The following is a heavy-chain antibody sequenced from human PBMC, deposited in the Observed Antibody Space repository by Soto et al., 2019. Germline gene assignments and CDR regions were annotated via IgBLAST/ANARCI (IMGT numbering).Heavy chain of an antibody. Sequence: GSSLRLSCAASGFTFSSYAMSWVRQGPGKGLEWVSVISGSGSSTYYADSVKGRFTISRDNSKKTLYVQMNSLRAEDTAVYYCAKMSDFWSGSPTYHFDYWGQGTQVTVS. CDR1: GFTFSSYA. J-gene: IGHJ4*02. D-gene: IGHD3-3*01. V-gene: IGHV3-23*01. CDR3: AKMSDFWSGSPTYHFDY. CDR2: ISGSGSST.